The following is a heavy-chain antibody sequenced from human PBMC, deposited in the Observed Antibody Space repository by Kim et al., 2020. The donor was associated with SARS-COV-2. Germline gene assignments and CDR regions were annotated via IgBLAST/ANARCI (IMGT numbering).Heavy chain of an antibody. J-gene: IGHJ3*02. V-gene: IGHV3-48*02. Sequence: DAVKGRFTISSDNAKNSLYLQMNSLRDEDTAVYYCARDLGYSYVVDAFDIWGQGTMVTVSS. D-gene: IGHD5-18*01. CDR3: ARDLGYSYVVDAFDI.